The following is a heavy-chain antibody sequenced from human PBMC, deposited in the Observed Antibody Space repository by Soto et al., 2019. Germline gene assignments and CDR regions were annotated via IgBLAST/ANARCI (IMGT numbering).Heavy chain of an antibody. Sequence: PSETLSLTCAVSGGSSSSGCYSWSWIRQPPGKGLEWIGYIYHSGSTYYNPSLKSRVTISVDRSKNQFSLKLSSVTAADTAVYYCARALGYYGSGSYYNPGWFDPWGQGTLVTVSS. CDR3: ARALGYYGSGSYYNPGWFDP. V-gene: IGHV4-30-2*01. CDR1: GGSSSSGCYS. CDR2: IYHSGST. J-gene: IGHJ5*02. D-gene: IGHD3-10*01.